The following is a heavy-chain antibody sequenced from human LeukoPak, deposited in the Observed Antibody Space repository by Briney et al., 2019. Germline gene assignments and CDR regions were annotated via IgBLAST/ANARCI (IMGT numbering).Heavy chain of an antibody. CDR2: IGTAGAT. CDR1: GFTFSLYD. V-gene: IGHV3-13*01. CDR3: ARGRGYYFDY. Sequence: GGSLRLSCAASGFTFSLYDIHWVRQTAGRGLEWVSVIGTAGATFYADSVKGRFTISRENAETSAFLQMNSLRAGDTAVYYCARGRGYYFDYWGQGTLVTVSS. J-gene: IGHJ4*02.